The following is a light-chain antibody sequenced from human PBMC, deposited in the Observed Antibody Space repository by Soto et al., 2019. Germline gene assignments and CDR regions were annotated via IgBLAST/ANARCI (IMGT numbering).Light chain of an antibody. V-gene: IGKV3-20*01. Sequence: EIVLTQSPGSLSLSPGERATLSCRASQSVRSDDLAWYQQKPGQAPRLLIYDASNRATGIPDRFSGSGSGTDFTLTISRLEPEDFAVYYCQQYGSSGTFGQGTKVDIK. CDR3: QQYGSSGT. J-gene: IGKJ1*01. CDR1: QSVRSDD. CDR2: DAS.